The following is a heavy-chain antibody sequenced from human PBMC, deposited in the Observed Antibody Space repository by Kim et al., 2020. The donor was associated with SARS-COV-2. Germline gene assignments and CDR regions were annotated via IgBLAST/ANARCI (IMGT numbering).Heavy chain of an antibody. CDR3: ARGGWELLADFDY. J-gene: IGHJ4*02. CDR1: GGSISSYY. Sequence: SETLSLTCTVSGGSISSYYWSWIRQPPGKGLEWIGYIYYSGSTNYNPSLKSRVTISVDTSKNQFSLKLSSVTAADTAVYYCARGGWELLADFDYWGQGTLVTVSS. V-gene: IGHV4-59*01. D-gene: IGHD1-26*01. CDR2: IYYSGST.